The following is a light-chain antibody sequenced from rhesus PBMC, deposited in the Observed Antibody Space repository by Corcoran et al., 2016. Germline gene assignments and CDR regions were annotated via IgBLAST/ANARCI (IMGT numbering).Light chain of an antibody. Sequence: DIQMTQSPPSLSASVGDTVTITCRASQNINIWLAWYQQKPGKAPKLLFHKASRLQSGVPSRFSGSGSGTDYTLTISSLESEDVATYYCQQYDSRPFTFGPGTKLDIK. CDR1: QNINIW. V-gene: IGKV1-22*01. CDR2: KAS. J-gene: IGKJ3*01. CDR3: QQYDSRPFT.